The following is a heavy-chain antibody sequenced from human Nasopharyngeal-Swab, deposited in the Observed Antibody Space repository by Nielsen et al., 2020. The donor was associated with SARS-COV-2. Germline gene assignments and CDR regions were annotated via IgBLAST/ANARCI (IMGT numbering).Heavy chain of an antibody. V-gene: IGHV3-7*01. CDR3: ATWKGSNWFDY. CDR1: GFTFSTYW. Sequence: GGSLRLSCAASGFTFSTYWMSWVRQTPGKGLEWLANIKPDGSYIKYAGSVKGRFTISRDNARNSVYLQLNSLRAEDTALYYCATWKGSNWFDYWGQGTLVTVSS. J-gene: IGHJ4*02. D-gene: IGHD6-13*01. CDR2: IKPDGSYI.